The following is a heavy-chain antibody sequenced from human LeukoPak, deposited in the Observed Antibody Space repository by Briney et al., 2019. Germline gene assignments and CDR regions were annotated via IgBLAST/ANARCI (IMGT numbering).Heavy chain of an antibody. V-gene: IGHV1-2*02. CDR3: ARGAGGYSYGFDY. J-gene: IGHJ4*02. CDR1: GYTFTDYY. CDR2: INPHSGGT. Sequence: ASVKVSCKSSGYTFTDYYIHWVRQAPGQGLEWMGWINPHSGGTNYAQKFQGRVTMTRDTTISTAYMELSRLRSDDTALYFCARGAGGYSYGFDYLGQGPLDTVSS. D-gene: IGHD5-18*01.